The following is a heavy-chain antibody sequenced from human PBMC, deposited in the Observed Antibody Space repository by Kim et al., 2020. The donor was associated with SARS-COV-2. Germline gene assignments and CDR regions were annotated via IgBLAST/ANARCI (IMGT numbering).Heavy chain of an antibody. CDR2: IYHSGST. Sequence: SETLSLTCAVSGGSISSSNWWSWVRQPPGKGLEWIGEIYHSGSTNYNPSLKSRVTISVDKSKNQFPLKLSSVTAADTAVYYCARELELLGGSDPWGQGTLVTVSS. CDR3: ARELELLGGSDP. D-gene: IGHD1-7*01. V-gene: IGHV4-4*02. CDR1: GGSISSSNW. J-gene: IGHJ5*02.